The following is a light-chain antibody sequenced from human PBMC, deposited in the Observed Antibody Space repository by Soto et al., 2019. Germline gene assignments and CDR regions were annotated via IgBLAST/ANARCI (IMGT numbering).Light chain of an antibody. CDR1: QSVSSNF. V-gene: IGKV3-20*01. CDR3: QQYGSSPTT. CDR2: GAS. J-gene: IGKJ5*01. Sequence: EIVLTQSPGTLSLSPGERATLSCRASQSVSSNFLAWYQQKPGQAPRLLIYGASSRATGIPDRFSGSGSGTDFTLTVSRLEAEDFAVYYCQQYGSSPTTFGQGTRREIK.